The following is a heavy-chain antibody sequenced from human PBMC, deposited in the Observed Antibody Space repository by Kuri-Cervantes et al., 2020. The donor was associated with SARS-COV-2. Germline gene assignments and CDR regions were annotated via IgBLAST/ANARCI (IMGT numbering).Heavy chain of an antibody. CDR3: ARVGAGVCSSASCYSRAFDY. Sequence: SETLSLTCAVYGGSFSGYYWSWIRQPPGKGLEWNGEINHSGSTNYNPSLKTRVTISVNTSKNQFSLKLSSVTAADTAVYYCARVGAGVCSSASCYSRAFDYWGQGTLVTVSS. J-gene: IGHJ4*02. V-gene: IGHV4-34*01. CDR2: INHSGST. D-gene: IGHD2-2*02. CDR1: GGSFSGYY.